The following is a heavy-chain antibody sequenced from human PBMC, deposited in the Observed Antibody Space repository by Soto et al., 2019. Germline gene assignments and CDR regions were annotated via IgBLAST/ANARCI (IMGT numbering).Heavy chain of an antibody. CDR3: ARQGGDGRGYPNASDY. Sequence: ASVKVSCKASGYTFTSYDINWVRQATGQGLEWMGWMNPNSGNTGYAQKFQGRVTMTRNTSISTAYMELSSLKASDSAMYYCARQGGDGRGYPNASDYWGQGTLVTVSS. J-gene: IGHJ4*02. CDR1: GYTFTSYD. D-gene: IGHD3-22*01. CDR2: MNPNSGNT. V-gene: IGHV1-8*01.